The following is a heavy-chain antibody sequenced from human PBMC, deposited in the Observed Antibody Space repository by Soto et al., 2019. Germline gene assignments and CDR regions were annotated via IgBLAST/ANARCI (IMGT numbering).Heavy chain of an antibody. D-gene: IGHD5-18*01. J-gene: IGHJ6*02. Sequence: VSVKVYWKGSGYTFSGYYMHWVRNAPGQGLEWMGWINPNSGGTNYAQKFQGWVTMTRDTSISTAYIELSRLRSDDTAVYYCAREEREDTAMVYGMDVWGQGTTVTVSS. CDR3: AREEREDTAMVYGMDV. CDR2: INPNSGGT. V-gene: IGHV1-2*04. CDR1: GYTFSGYY.